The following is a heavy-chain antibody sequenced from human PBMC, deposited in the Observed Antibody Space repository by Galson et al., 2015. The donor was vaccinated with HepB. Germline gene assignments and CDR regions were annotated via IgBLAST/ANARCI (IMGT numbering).Heavy chain of an antibody. V-gene: IGHV1-3*01. D-gene: IGHD3-10*01. CDR3: ARSARITMVRGVIPSRYYYYGMDV. Sequence: SVKVSCKASGYTFTSYAMHWVRQAPGQRLEWMGWINAGNGNTKYSQKFQGRVTITRDTSASTAYMELSSLRSEDTAVYYCARSARITMVRGVIPSRYYYYGMDVWGQGTTVTVSS. CDR2: INAGNGNT. J-gene: IGHJ6*02. CDR1: GYTFTSYA.